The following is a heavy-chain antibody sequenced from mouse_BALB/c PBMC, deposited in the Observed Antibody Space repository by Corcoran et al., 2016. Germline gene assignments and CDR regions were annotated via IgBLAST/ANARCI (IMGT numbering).Heavy chain of an antibody. V-gene: IGHV1-26*01. CDR1: GYSFTGYT. Sequence: EVQLQHSGPALVKPGASMKISCKASGYSFTGYTMNWVKQSHGKNLEWIGLINPYNGGTSYNQKFKGKATLTVDKSSSTAYMELLSLTSEDSAVYYCARDYYGSSYVFAYWGQGTLVTVSA. CDR2: INPYNGGT. D-gene: IGHD1-1*01. J-gene: IGHJ3*01. CDR3: ARDYYGSSYVFAY.